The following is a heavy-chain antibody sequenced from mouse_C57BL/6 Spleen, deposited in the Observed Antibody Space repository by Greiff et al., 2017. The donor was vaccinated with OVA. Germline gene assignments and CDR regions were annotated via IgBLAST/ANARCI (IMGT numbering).Heavy chain of an antibody. CDR3: TRWETAQALFAY. CDR1: GYTFTDYE. V-gene: IGHV1-15*01. CDR2: IDPETGGT. D-gene: IGHD3-2*02. Sequence: QVQLQQSGAELVRPGASVTLSCKASGYTFTDYEMHWVKQTPVHGLEWIGAIDPETGGTAYNQKFKGKAILTADKSSSTAYMELRSLTSEDSAVYYCTRWETAQALFAYWGQGTLVTVSA. J-gene: IGHJ3*01.